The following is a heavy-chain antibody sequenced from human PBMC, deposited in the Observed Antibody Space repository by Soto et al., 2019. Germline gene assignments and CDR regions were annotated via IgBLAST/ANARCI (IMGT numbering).Heavy chain of an antibody. CDR3: ASIYDFWSGYYTYGMDV. CDR2: INPSGGST. J-gene: IGHJ6*02. D-gene: IGHD3-3*01. V-gene: IGHV1-46*01. CDR1: GGTFSSYA. Sequence: ASVKVSCKASGGTFSSYAISWVRQAPGQGLEWMGIINPSGGSTSYAQKFQGRVTMTRDTSTSTVYMELSGLRSEDTAVYYCASIYDFWSGYYTYGMDVWGQGTTVTVSS.